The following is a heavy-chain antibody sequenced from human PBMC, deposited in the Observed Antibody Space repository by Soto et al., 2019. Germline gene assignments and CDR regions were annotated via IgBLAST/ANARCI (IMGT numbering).Heavy chain of an antibody. D-gene: IGHD3-9*01. V-gene: IGHV3-43*01. J-gene: IGHJ4*02. CDR1: GFSFEDYA. Sequence: GGSLRLSCAACGFSFEDYAMHWVRHGPWKGPEWISLISWDGVRTLFSDSVKGRFIISRDNNKNSLYLKMNSLTTEDTALYYCARDIYDILTGQKRYFDYLGQGTLIAVCS. CDR2: ISWDGVRT. CDR3: ARDIYDILTGQKRYFDY.